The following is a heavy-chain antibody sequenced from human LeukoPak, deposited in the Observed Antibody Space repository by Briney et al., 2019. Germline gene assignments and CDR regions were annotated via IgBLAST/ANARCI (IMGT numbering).Heavy chain of an antibody. Sequence: PSETLSLTCTVSGGSISSYYWSWIRQPPGKGLEWIGYTHYSESTNYNPSLKSRVTISADTSKNQFSLKLSSVTAADTAVYYCARDRSYYDSTGFYKYAFDIWGQGTVVTVSS. CDR2: THYSEST. CDR1: GGSISSYY. J-gene: IGHJ3*02. CDR3: ARDRSYYDSTGFYKYAFDI. V-gene: IGHV4-59*01. D-gene: IGHD3-22*01.